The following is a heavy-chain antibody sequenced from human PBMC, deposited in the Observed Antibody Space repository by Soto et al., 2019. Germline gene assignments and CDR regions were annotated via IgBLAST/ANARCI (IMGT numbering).Heavy chain of an antibody. CDR3: ARDTGAGPFDF. D-gene: IGHD7-27*01. CDR1: GYTFSSYA. J-gene: IGHJ4*02. V-gene: IGHV1-3*01. Sequence: ASVKVSCKASGYTFSSYAMHWVRQAPGQRLEWMGWINAGYGNTKSSQKFQDRVTISRDTSASTAYMELTSLRSEDTAVYYCARDTGAGPFDFWGQGAPVTVSS. CDR2: INAGYGNT.